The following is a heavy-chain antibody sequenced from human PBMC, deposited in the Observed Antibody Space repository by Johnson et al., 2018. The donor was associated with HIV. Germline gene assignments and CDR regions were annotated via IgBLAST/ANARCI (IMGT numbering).Heavy chain of an antibody. D-gene: IGHD3-22*01. J-gene: IGHJ3*02. Sequence: VQLVESGGGVVQPGRSLRLSCAASGITFSRFPMNWVRQAPGKGLAWVSVIYSGGSTYYADSVKGRFTISRDNSKNTLYLQMNSLRAEDTAVYYCARDPELDYFDNRAFDIWGQGTMVTVSA. CDR1: GITFSRFP. V-gene: IGHV3-66*01. CDR2: IYSGGST. CDR3: ARDPELDYFDNRAFDI.